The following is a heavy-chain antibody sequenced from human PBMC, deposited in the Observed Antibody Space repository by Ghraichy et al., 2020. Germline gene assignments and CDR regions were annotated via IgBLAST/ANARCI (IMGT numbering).Heavy chain of an antibody. CDR1: GFTFSRHW. Sequence: SLRLSCAASGFTFSRHWMSWVRQAPGKGLEWVASIKSDGSDIFYADSVKGRFTISRDNAKNSVSLELNSLRVEDTAVYYCARDPYGDYKYGGTDYWGQGTLVSVSS. J-gene: IGHJ4*02. V-gene: IGHV3-7*01. CDR3: ARDPYGDYKYGGTDY. D-gene: IGHD4-17*01. CDR2: IKSDGSDI.